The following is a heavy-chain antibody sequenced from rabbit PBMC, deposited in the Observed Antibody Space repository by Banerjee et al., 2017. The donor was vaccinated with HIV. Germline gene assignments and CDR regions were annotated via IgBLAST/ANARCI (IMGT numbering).Heavy chain of an antibody. D-gene: IGHD4-1*01. CDR3: VSGDGWNNF. J-gene: IGHJ4*01. Sequence: QSLEESGGDLVKPGASLTLTCTVSGFDLSSGYDMCWVRQAPGKGLEYIGYIDVYGSTYYASWAKGRFTISKSSPTTVTLQMTSLTAADTATYFCVSGDGWNNFWGPGTLVTVS. CDR2: IDVYGST. CDR1: GFDLSSGYD. V-gene: IGHV1S40*01.